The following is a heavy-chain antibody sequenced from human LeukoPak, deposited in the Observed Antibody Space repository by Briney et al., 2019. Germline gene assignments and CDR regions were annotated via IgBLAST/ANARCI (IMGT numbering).Heavy chain of an antibody. D-gene: IGHD3-22*01. CDR2: ITTSDGNT. CDR1: GFTFSSYT. Sequence: GGSLRLSCAASGFTFSSYTMSWVRQAPGKGLEWVSTITTSDGNTYYADSVKGRFTISRDNSKNTLYVQVNSLGTEDTAAYYCAKGSYYDSSGSFYFDYWGQGTLVTVSS. J-gene: IGHJ4*02. CDR3: AKGSYYDSSGSFYFDY. V-gene: IGHV3-23*01.